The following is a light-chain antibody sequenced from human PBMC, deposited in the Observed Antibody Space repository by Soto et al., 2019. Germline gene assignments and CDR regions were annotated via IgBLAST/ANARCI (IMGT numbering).Light chain of an antibody. V-gene: IGKV1-5*01. Sequence: DIQMTQSPSTLSASVGDRVTITCRASQSIRGWLAWYQQKPGKAPNLLIYDASRLKSGVPSRFSGRESGTEFTLTITRLQPDDFATYYCHQYNSFSPWTFDQGTKVEVK. CDR2: DAS. CDR3: HQYNSFSPWT. CDR1: QSIRGW. J-gene: IGKJ1*01.